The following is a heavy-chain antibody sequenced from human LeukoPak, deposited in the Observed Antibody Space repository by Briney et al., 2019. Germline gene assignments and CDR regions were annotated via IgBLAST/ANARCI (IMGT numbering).Heavy chain of an antibody. J-gene: IGHJ4*02. CDR3: AKGRRRGVVVPAAND. D-gene: IGHD2-2*01. CDR2: ISGSGGST. CDR1: GFTLCSYA. V-gene: IGHV3-23*01. Sequence: GGALRISCGASGFTLCSYALSWVRQAPGKGLEWVSAISGSGGSTYYADSVKGRFTISRDNSKNTLYLQMNSLRAEDTAVYYCAKGRRRGVVVPAANDWGQGTLVTVSS.